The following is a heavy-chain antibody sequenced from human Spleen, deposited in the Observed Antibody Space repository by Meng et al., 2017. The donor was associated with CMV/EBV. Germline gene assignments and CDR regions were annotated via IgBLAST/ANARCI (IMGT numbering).Heavy chain of an antibody. CDR3: ARVGSGSSKNDY. CDR1: GGSFSRYH. Sequence: VPPQESGPGLVKPSETLSLTCSVSGGSFSRYHWSWIRQPAGKGLEWIGRIYTSGSTNYNPSLKSRVTMSVDTSKNQFSLKLSSVTAADTAVYYCARVGSGSSKNDYWGQGTLVTVSS. V-gene: IGHV4-4*07. D-gene: IGHD1-26*01. J-gene: IGHJ4*02. CDR2: IYTSGST.